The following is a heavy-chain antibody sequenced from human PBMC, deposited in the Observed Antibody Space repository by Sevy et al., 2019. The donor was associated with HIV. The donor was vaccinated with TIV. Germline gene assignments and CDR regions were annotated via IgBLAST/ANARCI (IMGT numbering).Heavy chain of an antibody. J-gene: IGHJ4*02. CDR3: ARERSCGGDCYYFDY. V-gene: IGHV3-20*04. D-gene: IGHD2-21*02. CDR2: INWNGVGT. CDR1: GLNFDDYC. Sequence: GGSLRLSCAASGLNFDDYCMSWVRQAPGKGLEWVSAINWNGVGTSYADSVKGRFTISRDNAKNSLYVQMNSLRAEDTALYYCARERSCGGDCYYFDYWGQGTLVTVSS.